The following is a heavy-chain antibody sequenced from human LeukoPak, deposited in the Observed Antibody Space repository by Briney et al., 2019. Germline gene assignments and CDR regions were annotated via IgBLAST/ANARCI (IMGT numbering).Heavy chain of an antibody. V-gene: IGHV4-4*02. Sequence: PSGTLSLTCAVSGGSISSSNWWSWVRQPPGKGLEWIGEIYHSGSTNYNPSLKSRVTISVDTSKNQFSLRLSSVTAADTAVYYCARGYSTSYYYYYYYMDVWGKGTTVTVSS. D-gene: IGHD4-11*01. CDR1: GGSISSSNW. CDR2: IYHSGST. J-gene: IGHJ6*03. CDR3: ARGYSTSYYYYYYYMDV.